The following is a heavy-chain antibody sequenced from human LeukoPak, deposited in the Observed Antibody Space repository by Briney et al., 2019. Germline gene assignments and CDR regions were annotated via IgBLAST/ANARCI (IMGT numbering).Heavy chain of an antibody. Sequence: ASVKVSCKASGYTFTGYYMHWVRQAPGQGLELMGWINPNSGGANYAQEFQGRVTMTRNTSISTAWMELSRLRSDDTAVYYCARGDYYDSRGFRWWGQGTLVTVSS. CDR2: INPNSGGA. J-gene: IGHJ4*02. D-gene: IGHD3-22*01. CDR3: ARGDYYDSRGFRW. CDR1: GYTFTGYY. V-gene: IGHV1-2*02.